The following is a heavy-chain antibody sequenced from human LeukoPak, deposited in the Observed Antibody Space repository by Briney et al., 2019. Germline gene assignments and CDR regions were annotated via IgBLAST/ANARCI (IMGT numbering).Heavy chain of an antibody. CDR3: AKLRNWSDYGDYEVPGYFDL. J-gene: IGHJ2*01. D-gene: IGHD4-17*01. V-gene: IGHV3-23*01. CDR1: GFTFSSYA. CDR2: ISGSGGST. Sequence: GGSLRLSCAASGFTFSSYAMSWVRQAPGKGLEWVSAISGSGGSTYYADSVKGRFTISRGNSKNTLYLQMNSLRAEDTAVYYCAKLRNWSDYGDYEVPGYFDLWGRGTLVTVSS.